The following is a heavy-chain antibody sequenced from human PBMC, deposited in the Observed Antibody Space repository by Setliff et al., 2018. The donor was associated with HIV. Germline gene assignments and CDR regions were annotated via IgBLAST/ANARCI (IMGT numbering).Heavy chain of an antibody. D-gene: IGHD5-18*01. V-gene: IGHV1-2*02. CDR3: ARTLPQYTNLFDY. J-gene: IGHJ4*02. Sequence: VASVKVSCKASGYTFTNYYMHWVRQAPGQGLEWMGWINPNSGGTNYAQKFQGRVTMTRDTSISTAYMGLSRLRSDDTAVYYCARTLPQYTNLFDYWGQGTLVTVSS. CDR1: GYTFTNYY. CDR2: INPNSGGT.